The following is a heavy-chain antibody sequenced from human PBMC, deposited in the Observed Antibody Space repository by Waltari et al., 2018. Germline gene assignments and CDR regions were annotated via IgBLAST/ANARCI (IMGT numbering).Heavy chain of an antibody. CDR1: GYTFTDYY. Sequence: EVQLVQSGAEVKKPGATVKISCKASGYTFTDYYMHWVQPAPGKGLEWMGRVDPEDGETIYAEKFQGRVTITADTSTDTAYMELSSLRSEDTAVYYCATVPGTIVVVSDDAFDIWGQGTMVTVSS. D-gene: IGHD3-22*01. CDR3: ATVPGTIVVVSDDAFDI. V-gene: IGHV1-69-2*01. CDR2: VDPEDGET. J-gene: IGHJ3*02.